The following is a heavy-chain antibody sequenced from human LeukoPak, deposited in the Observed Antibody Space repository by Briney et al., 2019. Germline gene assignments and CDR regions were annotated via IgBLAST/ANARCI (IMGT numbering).Heavy chain of an antibody. Sequence: GGSLRLSCSASGFTFSSYAMHWVRQAPGKGLEYVSAISSNGGNTYYADSVKGRFTISRDNAKNSLYLQMNSLRAEDTAVYYCARDVGLHDAFDIWGQGTMVTVSS. CDR2: ISSNGGNT. J-gene: IGHJ3*02. CDR3: ARDVGLHDAFDI. CDR1: GFTFSSYA. D-gene: IGHD1-26*01. V-gene: IGHV3-64*04.